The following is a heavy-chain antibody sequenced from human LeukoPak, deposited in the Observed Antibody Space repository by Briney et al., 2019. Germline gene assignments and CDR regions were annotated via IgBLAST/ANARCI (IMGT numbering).Heavy chain of an antibody. CDR3: ARDYYRSLDY. D-gene: IGHD3-22*01. Sequence: GGSLRLSCAASGFSFTYSWMAWVRQTPEKGLEWVANIKQDGSEKYYLDSVKGRSTISRDNAKNSLYLQMNSLRVEDTAVYYCARDYYRSLDYWGQGTLATVSS. J-gene: IGHJ4*02. CDR1: GFSFTYSW. V-gene: IGHV3-7*01. CDR2: IKQDGSEK.